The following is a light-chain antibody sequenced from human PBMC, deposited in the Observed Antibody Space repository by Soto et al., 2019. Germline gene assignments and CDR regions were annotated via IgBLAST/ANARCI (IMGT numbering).Light chain of an antibody. Sequence: QSVLTQPPSVSGAPGQRVTISCTGSSSNIGAGYDVHWYQQLPGTAPKLLIYGNSNRPSGVSDRFSGSKSGTSASLAITGLQAEDEADYYCQSYDSILSGSWVFGGGTKLTVL. J-gene: IGLJ2*01. CDR1: SSNIGAGYD. CDR3: QSYDSILSGSWV. CDR2: GNS. V-gene: IGLV1-40*01.